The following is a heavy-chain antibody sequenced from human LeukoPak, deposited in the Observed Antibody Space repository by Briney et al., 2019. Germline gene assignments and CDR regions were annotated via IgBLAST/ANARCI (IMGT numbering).Heavy chain of an antibody. CDR1: GGSISSYY. J-gene: IGHJ5*02. CDR2: IYYSGST. V-gene: IGHV4-59*08. Sequence: SETLSLTCTVSGGSISSYYWSWIRQPPGKGLEWIGYIYYSGSTNYNPSLKSRVTISVDTSKNQFSLKLSSVTAADTAVYYCARTAVAPYNWFDPWGQGTLVTVSS. CDR3: ARTAVAPYNWFDP. D-gene: IGHD6-19*01.